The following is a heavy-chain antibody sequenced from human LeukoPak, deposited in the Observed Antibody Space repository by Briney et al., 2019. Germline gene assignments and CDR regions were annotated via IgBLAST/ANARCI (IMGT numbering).Heavy chain of an antibody. Sequence: SVKVSCKASGGTFSSYAISWVRQAPGQGLEWMGGIIPIFGTANYAQKFQGRVTITADESTSTAYMELSSLRSEDTAVYYCARVGLYYYGSGSYYNVDYYYMDVWGKGTTVTVSS. D-gene: IGHD3-10*01. V-gene: IGHV1-69*13. CDR3: ARVGLYYYGSGSYYNVDYYYMDV. CDR2: IIPIFGTA. J-gene: IGHJ6*03. CDR1: GGTFSSYA.